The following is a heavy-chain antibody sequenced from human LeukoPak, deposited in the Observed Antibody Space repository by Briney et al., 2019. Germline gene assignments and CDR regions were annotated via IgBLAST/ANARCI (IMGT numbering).Heavy chain of an antibody. CDR2: IFYTGLT. CDR3: ARRGLATDDAFDI. D-gene: IGHD3/OR15-3a*01. Sequence: SETLSLTCTVSGGSIGSSTNYWGWIRQPPGKGLECIGSIFYTGLTYYNPSLKSRVTISIDTSRNQFSLKLTSVTAADTGVFYCARRGLATDDAFDIWGQGTVVTVSS. J-gene: IGHJ3*02. CDR1: GGSIGSSTNY. V-gene: IGHV4-39*01.